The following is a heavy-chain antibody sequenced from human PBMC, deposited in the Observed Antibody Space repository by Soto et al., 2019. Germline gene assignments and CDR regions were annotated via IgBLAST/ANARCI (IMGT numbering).Heavy chain of an antibody. CDR3: ARDQGFYCDNSGYYRTPFDY. CDR2: IYYSGST. Sequence: SETLSLTCTVSGGSISSYYWSWIRQPPGKGLEWIGYIYYSGSTNYNPSLKSRVTISVDTSKNQFSLKLSSVTAADTAVYYCARDQGFYCDNSGYYRTPFDYWGQGTLVTVSS. D-gene: IGHD3-22*01. J-gene: IGHJ4*02. V-gene: IGHV4-59*01. CDR1: GGSISSYY.